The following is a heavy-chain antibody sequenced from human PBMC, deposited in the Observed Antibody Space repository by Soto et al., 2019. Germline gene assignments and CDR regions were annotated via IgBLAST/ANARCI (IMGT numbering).Heavy chain of an antibody. J-gene: IGHJ3*02. CDR1: GGSISSSSYY. V-gene: IGHV4-39*01. CDR2: IYYSGST. CDR3: ARAYDSSGYYYEDDAFDI. D-gene: IGHD3-22*01. Sequence: QLQLQESGPGLVKPSETLSLTCTVSGGSISSSSYYWGWIRQPPGKGLEWIGSIYYSGSTYYNPSLNSRVTISVDPSKNQFSLKLSSATAADTAVYYCARAYDSSGYYYEDDAFDIWGQGTMVTVSS.